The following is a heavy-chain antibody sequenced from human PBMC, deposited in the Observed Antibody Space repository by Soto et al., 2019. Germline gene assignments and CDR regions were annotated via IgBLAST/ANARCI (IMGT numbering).Heavy chain of an antibody. CDR2: VYHSGGS. Sequence: SETLSLTCAVSGVSIHNSHSFWGWIRQPPGKGLEFIGSVYHSGGSYYNPSLKGRVTISVDTSNNQISLRVNSVTAADAAVYYCGRVVEGATRHTDSDSWGQGMLVTVSS. D-gene: IGHD2-15*01. V-gene: IGHV4-39*02. CDR3: GRVVEGATRHTDSDS. CDR1: GVSIHNSHSF. J-gene: IGHJ5*02.